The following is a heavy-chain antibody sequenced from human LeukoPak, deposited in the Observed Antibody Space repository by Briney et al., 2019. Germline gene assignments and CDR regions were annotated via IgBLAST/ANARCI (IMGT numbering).Heavy chain of an antibody. CDR2: IYYSGST. J-gene: IGHJ5*02. D-gene: IGHD5-18*01. CDR1: GGSISSSSYY. CDR3: ARQPREIQLWYRSLNWFDP. Sequence: PSETLSLTCTVSGGSISSSSYYWGWIRQPPGKGLEWIGSIYYSGSTYYNPSLKSRVTISVDTSKNQFSLKLSSVTAADTAVYYCARQPREIQLWYRSLNWFDPWGQGTLVTVSS. V-gene: IGHV4-39*01.